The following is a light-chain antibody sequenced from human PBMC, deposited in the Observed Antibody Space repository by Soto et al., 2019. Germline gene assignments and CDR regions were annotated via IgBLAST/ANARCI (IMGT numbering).Light chain of an antibody. J-gene: IGKJ2*01. V-gene: IGKV1-39*01. CDR1: QNILTY. CDR2: AAS. Sequence: DIQMTQSPSSLSASVGDRVTITCRSSQNILTYLNWYQQRAGEVPRFLIYAASNLQDGVPSRFSGSETGTEFTLTISRLQPEDFATYYCQQSYNVPLTFGQGTKLEMK. CDR3: QQSYNVPLT.